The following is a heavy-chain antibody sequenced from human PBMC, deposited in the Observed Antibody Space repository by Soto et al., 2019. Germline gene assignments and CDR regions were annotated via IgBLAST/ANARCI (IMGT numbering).Heavy chain of an antibody. D-gene: IGHD3-10*01. CDR1: GGSVSSGSYY. J-gene: IGHJ5*02. CDR3: AREERITMVRGVTNWFDP. Sequence: PSETLSLTCTVSGGSVSSGSYYWSWIRQPPGKGLEWIGYIYYSGSTNYNPSLKSRVTISVDTSKNQFSLKLSSVTAAETAVYYCAREERITMVRGVTNWFDPWGQGTLVTVSS. CDR2: IYYSGST. V-gene: IGHV4-61*01.